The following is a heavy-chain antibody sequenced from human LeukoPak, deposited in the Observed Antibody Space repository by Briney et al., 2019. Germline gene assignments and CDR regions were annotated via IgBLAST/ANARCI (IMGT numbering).Heavy chain of an antibody. CDR1: GFTVSSNY. V-gene: IGHV3-66*01. Sequence: GGSLRLSCAASGFTVSSNYMSWVRQAPGKGLEWVSVIYSGGSTYYADSVKGRFTISRDNSKNTLYLQMNSLRAEDTAVYYCARVYYDYVWGSYRYTYYFVYWGQGTLVTVSS. J-gene: IGHJ4*02. D-gene: IGHD3-16*02. CDR3: ARVYYDYVWGSYRYTYYFVY. CDR2: IYSGGST.